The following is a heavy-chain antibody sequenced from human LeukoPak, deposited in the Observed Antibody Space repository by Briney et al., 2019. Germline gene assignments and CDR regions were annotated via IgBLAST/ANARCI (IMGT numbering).Heavy chain of an antibody. CDR3: AREIRYDSSGSYYYYYYGMDV. J-gene: IGHJ6*02. CDR1: GYTFTSYA. CDR2: INAGNGNT. V-gene: IGHV1-3*01. Sequence: ASVKVSYKASGYTFTSYAMHWVRQAPGQRLEWMGWINAGNGNTKYSQKFQGRVTITRDTSASTAYMELSSLRSEDTAVYYCAREIRYDSSGSYYYYYYGMDVWGQGTTVTVSS. D-gene: IGHD3-22*01.